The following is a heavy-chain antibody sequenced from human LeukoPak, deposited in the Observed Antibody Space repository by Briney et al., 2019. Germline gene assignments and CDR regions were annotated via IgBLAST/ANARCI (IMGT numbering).Heavy chain of an antibody. D-gene: IGHD3-9*01. Sequence: TGGSLRLSCAASGFTFSSYAMSWVRQAPGKGLEWVSAISGSGGSTYYADSVKGRFTISRDNAKNSLYLQMNSLRAEDTAVYYCARVPYYDILTGYYYFDYWGQGTLVTVSS. J-gene: IGHJ4*02. CDR2: ISGSGGST. V-gene: IGHV3-23*01. CDR3: ARVPYYDILTGYYYFDY. CDR1: GFTFSSYA.